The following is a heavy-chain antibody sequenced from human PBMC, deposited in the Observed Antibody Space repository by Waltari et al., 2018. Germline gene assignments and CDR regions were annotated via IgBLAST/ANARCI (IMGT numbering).Heavy chain of an antibody. CDR1: GFTFSSYG. V-gene: IGHV3-30*18. Sequence: QVQLVESGGGVVQPGRSLRLSCAASGFTFSSYGMHWVRQAPGKGLEWVAVISYDGSNKYYADSLKGRFTISRDNSKNTLYLQMNSLRAEDTAVYYCAKDPDFWSGYYIYWGQGTLVTVSS. D-gene: IGHD3-3*01. J-gene: IGHJ4*02. CDR2: ISYDGSNK. CDR3: AKDPDFWSGYYIY.